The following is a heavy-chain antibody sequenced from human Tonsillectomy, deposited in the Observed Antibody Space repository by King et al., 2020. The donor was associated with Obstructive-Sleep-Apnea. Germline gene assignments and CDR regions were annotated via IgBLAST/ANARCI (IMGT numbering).Heavy chain of an antibody. CDR3: ARDFSGAKMGIDY. CDR2: IYYSGST. D-gene: IGHD1-26*01. V-gene: IGHV4-39*07. J-gene: IGHJ4*02. CDR1: GGSISSSSYY. Sequence: MQLQESGPGLVKPSETLSLTCTVSGGSISSSSYYWGWIRQPPGQGLEWIGSIYYSGSTYYNPSLKSRVTISVDTSKNQFSLKLSSVTAADTAVYYCARDFSGAKMGIDYWGQGTLVTVSS.